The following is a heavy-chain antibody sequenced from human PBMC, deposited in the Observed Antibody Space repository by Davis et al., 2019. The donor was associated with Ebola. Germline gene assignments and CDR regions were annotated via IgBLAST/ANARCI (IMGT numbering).Heavy chain of an antibody. CDR2: ISTSGST. CDR3: ARGWAFDI. CDR1: ANSISSSY. Sequence: PSETLSLTCTVSANSISSSYWSWIRQPAGKGLEWIGRISTSGSTNYNPSLKSRVTMSLDTSKNQFSLKLSSVTAADTAVYYCARGWAFDIWGQGTMVTVSS. J-gene: IGHJ3*02. D-gene: IGHD5-24*01. V-gene: IGHV4-4*07.